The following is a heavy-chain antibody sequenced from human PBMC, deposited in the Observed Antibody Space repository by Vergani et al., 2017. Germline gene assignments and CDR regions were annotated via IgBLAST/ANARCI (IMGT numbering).Heavy chain of an antibody. CDR3: ARDLRPAPHPFDY. V-gene: IGHV4-39*07. J-gene: IGHJ4*02. CDR2: IYYSGST. D-gene: IGHD5/OR15-5a*01. CDR1: GGSISSSSYY. Sequence: QLQLQESGPGLVKPSETLSLTCTVSGGSISSSSYYWGWIRKPPGKGLEWIGSIYYSGSTYYNPSLKSRVTISVDTSKNQFSLKLSSVTAADTAVYYCARDLRPAPHPFDYWGQGTLVTVSS.